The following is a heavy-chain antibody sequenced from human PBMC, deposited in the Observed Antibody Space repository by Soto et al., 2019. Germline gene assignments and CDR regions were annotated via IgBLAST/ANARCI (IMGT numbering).Heavy chain of an antibody. J-gene: IGHJ6*02. D-gene: IGHD5-18*01. V-gene: IGHV1-69*06. CDR3: ARVNSYGSYYYGMDV. CDR1: GGTFSSYA. Sequence: GASVKVSCKASGGTFSSYAISWVRQAPGQGLEWMGGIIPIFGTASYAQKFQGRVTITADKSTSTAYMELSSLRSEDTAVYYCARVNSYGSYYYGMDVWGQGTTVTVSS. CDR2: IIPIFGTA.